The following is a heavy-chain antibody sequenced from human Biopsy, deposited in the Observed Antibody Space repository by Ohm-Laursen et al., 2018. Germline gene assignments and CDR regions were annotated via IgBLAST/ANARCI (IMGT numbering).Heavy chain of an antibody. V-gene: IGHV3-11*01. Sequence: GSLRLSCSASGFTFGDYYMSWIRQAPGKGLEWLSYISESGVTKMYADSVKGRFTVSRDNAKNSLYLEMNNLTVEDTAVYYCATDGAGSYNENWGQGTLVSVSS. CDR2: ISESGVTK. CDR3: ATDGAGSYNEN. J-gene: IGHJ4*02. CDR1: GFTFGDYY. D-gene: IGHD3-10*01.